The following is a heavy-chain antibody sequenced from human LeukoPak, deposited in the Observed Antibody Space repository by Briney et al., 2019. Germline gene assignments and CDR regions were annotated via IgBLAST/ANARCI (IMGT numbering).Heavy chain of an antibody. CDR2: INTNSGGA. CDR1: GYIFTANN. D-gene: IGHD3-22*01. Sequence: ASVKVSCKASGYIFTANNMHWVRQAPGQGLEWVGGINTNSGGANYAQKFQGRVTMTRDMSTSTVYMELSSLRSEDTAVYYCARDFRIVVDIYYYYYMDVWGKGTTVTVSS. J-gene: IGHJ6*03. V-gene: IGHV1-2*02. CDR3: ARDFRIVVDIYYYYYMDV.